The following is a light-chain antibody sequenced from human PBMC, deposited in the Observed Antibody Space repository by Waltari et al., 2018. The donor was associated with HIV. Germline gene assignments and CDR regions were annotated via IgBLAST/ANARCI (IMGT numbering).Light chain of an antibody. Sequence: QSVLTQPPSVSGAPGQRVTIACTGTCSNHGLGYAVQWYQQLPGTAPKLIVYDNINRPSGVPDRFSGSKSGISASLAITGLQAEDEANYYCQSYDNSLSAWVFGGGTKVTVL. J-gene: IGLJ3*02. CDR1: CSNHGLGYA. CDR3: QSYDNSLSAWV. CDR2: DNI. V-gene: IGLV1-40*01.